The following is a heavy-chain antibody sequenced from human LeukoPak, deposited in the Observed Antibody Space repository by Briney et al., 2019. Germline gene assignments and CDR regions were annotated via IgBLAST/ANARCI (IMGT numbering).Heavy chain of an antibody. CDR1: GFTFDDYA. CDR2: ISWNSGSI. CDR3: AKESSGSYFFDY. V-gene: IGHV3-9*01. J-gene: IGHJ4*02. Sequence: QPGRSLRLSCAASGFTFDDYAMHWVRQAPGKGLEWVSGISWNSGSIGYADSVKGRFTISRDNAKNSLYLQMNSLRAEDTALYYCAKESSGSYFFDYWGQGTLVTVSS. D-gene: IGHD1-26*01.